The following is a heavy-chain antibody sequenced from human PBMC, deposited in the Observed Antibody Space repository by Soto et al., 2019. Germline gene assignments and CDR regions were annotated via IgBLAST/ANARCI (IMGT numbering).Heavy chain of an antibody. CDR2: IATTGETT. D-gene: IGHD2-21*01. CDR3: VRHWGG. J-gene: IGHJ4*01. Sequence: EVQLLESGGGLVQPGGSLRLSCAASGFTFNTYDMSWVRQAPGTGLEWVSSIATTGETTFYADSVRGRFTISRYNSKNTLFLQTNTLRVDDTAISYCVRHWGGWGHGTLVTVSS. V-gene: IGHV3-23*01. CDR1: GFTFNTYD.